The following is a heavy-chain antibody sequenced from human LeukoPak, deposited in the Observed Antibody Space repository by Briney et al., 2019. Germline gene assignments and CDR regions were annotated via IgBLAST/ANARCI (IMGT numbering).Heavy chain of an antibody. J-gene: IGHJ4*02. D-gene: IGHD5/OR15-5a*01. CDR3: ARHQSGVYDLYYFDY. CDR1: GYSFTNYW. V-gene: IGHV5-10-1*01. CDR2: IDHSDSYT. Sequence: GESLQLSGMASGYSFTNYWISWVRQMPRKGLEWMGNIDHSDSYTNYSPSFQGHGTISTDKSISTAYLQWSSLKASDTAMYYCARHQSGVYDLYYFDYWGQGTLVTVSS.